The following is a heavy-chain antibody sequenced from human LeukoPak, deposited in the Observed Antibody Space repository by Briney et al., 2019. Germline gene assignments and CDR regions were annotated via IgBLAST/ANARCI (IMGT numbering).Heavy chain of an antibody. Sequence: SETLSFTCTVSGGSISSYYWSWIRQPPGKGLEWIGYIYYSGSTNYNPSLKSRVTISVDTSKNQFSLKLSSVTAADTAVYYCAREGAVAGKYDYWGQGTLVTVSS. CDR2: IYYSGST. CDR1: GGSISSYY. D-gene: IGHD6-19*01. CDR3: AREGAVAGKYDY. V-gene: IGHV4-59*01. J-gene: IGHJ4*02.